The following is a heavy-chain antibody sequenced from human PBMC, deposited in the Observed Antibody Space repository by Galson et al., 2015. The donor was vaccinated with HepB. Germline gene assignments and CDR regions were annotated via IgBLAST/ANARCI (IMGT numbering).Heavy chain of an antibody. CDR2: IYYSGST. J-gene: IGHJ4*02. CDR1: GGSISSYY. CDR3: ASSYDYVWGSYDY. D-gene: IGHD3-16*01. V-gene: IGHV4-59*01. Sequence: ETLSLTCTVSGGSISSYYWSWIRQPPGKGLEWIGYIYYSGSTNYNPSLRSRVTISVDTSKNQFSLKLSSVTAADTAVYYCASSYDYVWGSYDYWGQGTLVTVSS.